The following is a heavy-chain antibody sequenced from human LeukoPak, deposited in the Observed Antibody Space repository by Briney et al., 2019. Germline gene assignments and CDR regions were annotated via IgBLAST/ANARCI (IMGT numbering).Heavy chain of an antibody. CDR2: ISYDGSNK. J-gene: IGHJ4*02. CDR1: GFTFSSYA. Sequence: GGSLRLSCAASGFTFSSYAMHWVRQAPGKGLEWVAVISYDGSNKYYADSVKGRFTISRDNSKNTLYLQMNSLRAEDTAVYYCARDLYSSGWPDYWGQGTLVTVSS. D-gene: IGHD6-19*01. CDR3: ARDLYSSGWPDY. V-gene: IGHV3-30-3*01.